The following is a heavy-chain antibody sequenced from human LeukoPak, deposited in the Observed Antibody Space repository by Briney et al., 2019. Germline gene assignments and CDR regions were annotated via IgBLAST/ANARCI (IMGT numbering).Heavy chain of an antibody. J-gene: IGHJ5*02. D-gene: IGHD5-18*01. CDR3: AGLRGYSNS. Sequence: SETLSLTCTVSGGSISSGSYYWGWIRQPPGKGLEWIGSIFYSGSTYYNPSLKSRVTISVDTSKSQFSLKLNSVTAADTAVYYCAGLRGYSNSWGQGTLVTVSS. CDR2: IFYSGST. CDR1: GGSISSGSYY. V-gene: IGHV4-39*01.